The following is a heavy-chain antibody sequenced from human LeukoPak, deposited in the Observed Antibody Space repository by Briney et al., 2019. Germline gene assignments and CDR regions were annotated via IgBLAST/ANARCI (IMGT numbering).Heavy chain of an antibody. Sequence: GGSLRLSCAASGFTFRDFSMHWVRQAPGKGLEWVSLVSGDGGVTHYADSVKGRFTISRDNSKNSLYLQMSSLRVEDTAFYYCAKGNDSLSFNFDYWGQGTLVTVSS. CDR1: GFTFRDFS. J-gene: IGHJ4*02. D-gene: IGHD3-22*01. CDR2: VSGDGGVT. CDR3: AKGNDSLSFNFDY. V-gene: IGHV3-43*02.